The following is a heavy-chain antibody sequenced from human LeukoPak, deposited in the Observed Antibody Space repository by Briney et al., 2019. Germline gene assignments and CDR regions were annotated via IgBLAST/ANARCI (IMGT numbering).Heavy chain of an antibody. Sequence: SETLCLTRTVSGGSISNYYWSWIRQPAGKGLEWIGRIYSSGSTNYNPSLKSGVTMSVDTSKNQFSLKLSSVTAADTAVYHCARDDTGRVGWFDPWGQGTLVTVSS. V-gene: IGHV4-4*07. CDR3: ARDDTGRVGWFDP. J-gene: IGHJ5*02. CDR2: IYSSGST. D-gene: IGHD1-1*01. CDR1: GGSISNYY.